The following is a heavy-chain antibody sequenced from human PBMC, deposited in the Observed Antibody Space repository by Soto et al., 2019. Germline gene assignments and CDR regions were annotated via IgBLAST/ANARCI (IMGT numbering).Heavy chain of an antibody. CDR3: ARGGYCSGSSCPGYYYYYYGMDV. CDR2: IYYTGNT. J-gene: IGHJ6*02. D-gene: IGHD2-15*01. CDR1: GGSVSSDSSY. Sequence: SETLSLTCIVSGGSVSSDSSYWMWIRHPPGKGLEWIGYIYYTGNTDSNPSLKSRVTISVDTSKNQFSLKLRSVTAADAAVYFCARGGYCSGSSCPGYYYYYYGMDVWGLGTTVTVSS. V-gene: IGHV4-61*01.